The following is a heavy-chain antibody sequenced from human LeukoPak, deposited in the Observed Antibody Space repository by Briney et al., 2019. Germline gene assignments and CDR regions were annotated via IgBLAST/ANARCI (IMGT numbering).Heavy chain of an antibody. CDR2: INPNSGGT. J-gene: IGHJ5*01. V-gene: IGHV1-2*02. CDR1: GYTFTDYY. Sequence: GASVKVSCKASGYTFTDYYIHWVRQAPGQGLEWMGWINPNSGGTNFEQKFQGSVPMTRDTSISTDYMELSRLRSDDTAVYYCARASGSYWWFDSWGQGTLVTVSS. D-gene: IGHD1-26*01. CDR3: ARASGSYWWFDS.